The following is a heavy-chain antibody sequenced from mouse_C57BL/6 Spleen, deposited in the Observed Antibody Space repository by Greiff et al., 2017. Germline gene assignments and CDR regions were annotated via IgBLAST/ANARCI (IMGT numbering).Heavy chain of an antibody. CDR3: ARSSPDGYYVDYAMDY. Sequence: VKVVESGPELVKPGASVKISCKASGYAFSSSWMNWVKQRPGKGLEWIGRIYPGDGDTNYNGKFKGKATLTADKSSSTAYMQLSSLTSEDSAVYFCARSSPDGYYVDYAMDYWGQGTSVTVSS. J-gene: IGHJ4*01. CDR2: IYPGDGDT. D-gene: IGHD2-3*01. V-gene: IGHV1-82*01. CDR1: GYAFSSSW.